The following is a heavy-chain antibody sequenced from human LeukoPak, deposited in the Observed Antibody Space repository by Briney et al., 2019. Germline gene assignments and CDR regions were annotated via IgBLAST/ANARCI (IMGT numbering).Heavy chain of an antibody. D-gene: IGHD1-7*01. CDR2: ISGSGGST. Sequence: GGSLRLSCAASGFTFSSYGMSWVRQAPGKGLEWVSGISGSGGSTYYADSVKGRFTVSRDNSKNTLYLQMNSLRAEDTAVYYCAKGRTRRLVSDYWGQGTLVTVSS. CDR1: GFTFSSYG. CDR3: AKGRTRRLVSDY. V-gene: IGHV3-23*01. J-gene: IGHJ4*02.